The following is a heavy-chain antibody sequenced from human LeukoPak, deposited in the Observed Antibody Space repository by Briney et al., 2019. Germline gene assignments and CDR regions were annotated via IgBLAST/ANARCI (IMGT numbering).Heavy chain of an antibody. J-gene: IGHJ6*04. V-gene: IGHV3-23*01. CDR1: GFTFSSYG. CDR3: ARAEQYYYGSDV. CDR2: ISGSGGST. Sequence: GGSLRLSCAASGFTFSSYGMSWVRQAPGKGLEWVSAISGSGGSTYYADSVKGRFTISRDNSKNTLYLQMNSLRAEDTAVYYCARAEQYYYGSDVWGKGTTVTISS. D-gene: IGHD6-19*01.